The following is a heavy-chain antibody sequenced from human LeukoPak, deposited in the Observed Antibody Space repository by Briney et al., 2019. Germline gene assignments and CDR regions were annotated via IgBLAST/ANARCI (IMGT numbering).Heavy chain of an antibody. V-gene: IGHV1-8*01. CDR1: GYTFTSYD. J-gene: IGHJ4*02. Sequence: GASVKVSCKASGYTFTSYDINWVRQATGQGLEWMGWMNPNSGNTGYAQKFQGRVTMTRNTSISTAYMELSSLRSEDTAVYYCARAYYDYVWGSYRFDYWGQGTLVTVSS. D-gene: IGHD3-16*02. CDR2: MNPNSGNT. CDR3: ARAYYDYVWGSYRFDY.